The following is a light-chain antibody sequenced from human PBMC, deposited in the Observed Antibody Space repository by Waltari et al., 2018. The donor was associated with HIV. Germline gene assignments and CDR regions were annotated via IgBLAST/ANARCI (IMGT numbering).Light chain of an antibody. CDR3: CSYAGSYTWV. V-gene: IGLV2-11*01. Sequence: QSALTQPRSVSGSPGQSVTISCTGTSSDVGGYNYVSWYQQPPGKAPKRMIYDVSKRPSGVPDRFSGFKSGNTASLTISGLQAEDEADYYCCSYAGSYTWVFGGGTKLTVL. CDR1: SSDVGGYNY. CDR2: DVS. J-gene: IGLJ3*02.